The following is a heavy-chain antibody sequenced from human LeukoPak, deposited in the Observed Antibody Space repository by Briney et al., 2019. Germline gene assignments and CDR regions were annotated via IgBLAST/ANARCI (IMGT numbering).Heavy chain of an antibody. J-gene: IGHJ4*02. CDR2: IGYDGIDK. V-gene: IGHV3-33*03. D-gene: IGHD2-2*01. Sequence: PGGSLRLSCAASGFTFSSYAIHWVRQAPGKGLEWVAVIGYDGIDKYYEDSVKGRFTISRDNAKNSLYLQMNSLRAEDTAVYYCARSIPAGNRRWGQGTLVTVSS. CDR1: GFTFSSYA. CDR3: ARSIPAGNRR.